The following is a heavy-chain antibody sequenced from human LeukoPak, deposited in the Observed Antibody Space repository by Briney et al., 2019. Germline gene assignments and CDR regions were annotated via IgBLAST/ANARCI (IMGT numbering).Heavy chain of an antibody. Sequence: SETLSLTCAVSDDSFSSHYWTWIRQPPGKGLEWIGYISYIGTTNYNPSLKSRVTLSIDTSKNQFSLKLRSVTAADTAVYYCARDLVTVTKGFDIWGQGTMVSVSP. D-gene: IGHD4-17*01. J-gene: IGHJ3*02. CDR1: DDSFSSHY. V-gene: IGHV4-59*11. CDR2: ISYIGTT. CDR3: ARDLVTVTKGFDI.